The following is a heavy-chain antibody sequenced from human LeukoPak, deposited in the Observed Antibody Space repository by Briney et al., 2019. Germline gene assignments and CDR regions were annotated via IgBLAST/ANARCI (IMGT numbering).Heavy chain of an antibody. CDR1: DGSISDYY. CDR2: IYYSGRT. J-gene: IGHJ1*01. Sequence: SETLSLTCTVSDGSISDYYWSWIRQPPGKGLEWIGTIYYSGRTYYSPSLNSRVTISVDTSNNQFSLNLSSVTAADTALYFCARRRYYDSSGYLDWGQGTLVTVSS. CDR3: ARRRYYDSSGYLD. D-gene: IGHD3-22*01. V-gene: IGHV4-59*08.